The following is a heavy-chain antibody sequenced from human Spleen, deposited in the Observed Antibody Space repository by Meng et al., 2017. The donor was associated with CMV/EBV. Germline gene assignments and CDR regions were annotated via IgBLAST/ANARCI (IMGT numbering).Heavy chain of an antibody. CDR3: ARGPLRAPRPYFFDS. Sequence: ASVKVSCKASGYTFTNYDINWVRQATGQGLEWMGWMNPNSGNTGYAQKFQGRVSMTRYTSITTAYMELSSLTSDDTAVYFCARGPLRAPRPYFFDSWGQGTVVTVSS. CDR1: GYTFTNYD. V-gene: IGHV1-8*01. CDR2: MNPNSGNT. J-gene: IGHJ4*02.